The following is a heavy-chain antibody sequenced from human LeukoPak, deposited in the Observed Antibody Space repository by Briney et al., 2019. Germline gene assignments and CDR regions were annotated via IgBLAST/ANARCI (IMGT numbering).Heavy chain of an antibody. CDR2: INHSGST. D-gene: IGHD5-18*01. J-gene: IGHJ4*02. Sequence: SETLSLTCAVYGGSFSGYYWSWIRQPPGKGLEWIGEINHSGSTNYNPSLKSRVTLSVDTSKNQFSLKLSSVTAADTAVYYCARANSYAYFDYWGQGTLVTVSS. CDR3: ARANSYAYFDY. CDR1: GGSFSGYY. V-gene: IGHV4-34*01.